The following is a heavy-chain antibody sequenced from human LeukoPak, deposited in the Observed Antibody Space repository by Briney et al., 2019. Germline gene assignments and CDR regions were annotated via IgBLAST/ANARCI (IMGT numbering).Heavy chain of an antibody. CDR3: ARAPIFGGSGNSYFDY. J-gene: IGHJ4*02. CDR1: GFTFSIYA. CDR2: ISYDGSNK. D-gene: IGHD3-10*01. V-gene: IGHV3-30-3*01. Sequence: QPGRSLRLSCAASGFTFSIYAMHWVRQAPGKGLEWVALISYDGSNKFYADSVKGRFTISRDNSRNTLYLQVNSLRTEDTAMYYCARAPIFGGSGNSYFDYWGQRTLVTVSS.